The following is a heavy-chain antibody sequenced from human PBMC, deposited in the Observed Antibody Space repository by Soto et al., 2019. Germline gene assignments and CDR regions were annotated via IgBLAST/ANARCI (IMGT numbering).Heavy chain of an antibody. CDR2: IIPIFGTA. CDR3: AREWPPPLTAAGEINWFDP. CDR1: GGTFSSYA. Sequence: GASVKVSCKASGGTFSSYAISWVRQAPGQGLEWMGGIIPIFGTANYAQKFQGRVTITADESTSTAYMELSSLRSEDTAVYYCAREWPPPLTAAGEINWFDPWGQGTLVTVSS. D-gene: IGHD6-13*01. J-gene: IGHJ5*02. V-gene: IGHV1-69*13.